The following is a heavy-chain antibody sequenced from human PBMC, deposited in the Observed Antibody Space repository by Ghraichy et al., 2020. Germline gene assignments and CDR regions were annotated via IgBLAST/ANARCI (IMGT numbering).Heavy chain of an antibody. Sequence: GGSLRLSCAASGFTFSSYAMSWVRQAPGKGLEWVSAISGSGGSTYYADSVKGRFTISRDNSKNTLYLQMNSLRAENTAVYYCAKDPWELTYYYYYGMDVWGQGTTVTVSS. V-gene: IGHV3-23*01. CDR1: GFTFSSYA. J-gene: IGHJ6*02. D-gene: IGHD1-26*01. CDR2: ISGSGGST. CDR3: AKDPWELTYYYYYGMDV.